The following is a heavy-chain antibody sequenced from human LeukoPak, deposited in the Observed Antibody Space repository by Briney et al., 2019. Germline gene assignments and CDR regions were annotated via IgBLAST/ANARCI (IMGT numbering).Heavy chain of an antibody. Sequence: PSETLSLTCTVSGGSISSSSYYWGWIRQPPGKGLERIGSIYYSGSTYYNPSLKSRVTISVDTSKNQFSLKLSSVTAADTAIYYCARDHGYANWFDPWGQGTLVTVSS. CDR3: ARDHGYANWFDP. J-gene: IGHJ5*02. CDR2: IYYSGST. CDR1: GGSISSSSYY. D-gene: IGHD5-18*01. V-gene: IGHV4-39*07.